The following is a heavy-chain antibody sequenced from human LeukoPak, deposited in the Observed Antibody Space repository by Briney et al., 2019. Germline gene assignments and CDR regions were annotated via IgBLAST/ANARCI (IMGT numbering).Heavy chain of an antibody. CDR3: AREILGGFNPGAY. CDR1: LDSTTSNF. J-gene: IGHJ4*02. CDR2: IHRSGGP. V-gene: IGHV4-4*02. D-gene: IGHD1-14*01. Sequence: SETLSLTCTVSLDSTTSNFWSWVRQPPGKGLEWIGEIHRSGGPNYNPSLQSRVTISIDRSRNQIALELSSVTAADTAVYYCAREILGGFNPGAYWGQGTLVTVSS.